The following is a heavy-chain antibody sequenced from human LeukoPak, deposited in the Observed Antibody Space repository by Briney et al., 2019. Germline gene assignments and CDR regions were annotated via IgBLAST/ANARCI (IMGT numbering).Heavy chain of an antibody. CDR2: INSNSGGT. CDR1: GYTFTDYY. J-gene: IGHJ4*02. Sequence: ASVRVSCKASGYTFTDYYMHWVRQAPGQGLEWMGWINSNSGGTNYAQKFQGRVTMTRDTSISTAYMELSSLRSDDTAVYYCARVLVPAGGGVVDYWGQGTLVTVSS. V-gene: IGHV1-2*02. D-gene: IGHD3-16*01. CDR3: ARVLVPAGGGVVDY.